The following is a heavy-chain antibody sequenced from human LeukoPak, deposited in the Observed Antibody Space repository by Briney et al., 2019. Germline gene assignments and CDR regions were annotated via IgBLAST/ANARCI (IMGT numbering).Heavy chain of an antibody. V-gene: IGHV4-39*06. J-gene: IGHJ3*02. Sequence: SETLSLTCTVSGGSISSSSYYWGWIRQPPGKGLEWIGSIYYSGSTYYNPSLKSRVTISVDTSKNQFPLKLSSVTAADTAVYYCATAATIAADGAFDIWGQGTMVTVSS. CDR3: ATAATIAADGAFDI. D-gene: IGHD6-13*01. CDR1: GGSISSSSYY. CDR2: IYYSGST.